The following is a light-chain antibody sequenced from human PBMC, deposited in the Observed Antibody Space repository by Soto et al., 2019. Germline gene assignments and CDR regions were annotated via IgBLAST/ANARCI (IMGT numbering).Light chain of an antibody. Sequence: DIQMTQSPSTLSASVGDRVTIACRANQTITRWLAWYQQKPGKAPKLLIFDASTLESGVPSRFSGSGYGTEVTLTISSLQPEDFATYDCQQYHTCWTFGQGTTVEGK. CDR1: QTITRW. V-gene: IGKV1-5*01. J-gene: IGKJ1*01. CDR2: DAS. CDR3: QQYHTCWT.